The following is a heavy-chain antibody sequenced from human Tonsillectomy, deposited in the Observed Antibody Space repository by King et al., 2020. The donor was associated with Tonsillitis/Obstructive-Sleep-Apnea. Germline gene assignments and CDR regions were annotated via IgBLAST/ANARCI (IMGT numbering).Heavy chain of an antibody. J-gene: IGHJ4*02. D-gene: IGHD3-22*01. V-gene: IGHV4-4*07. Sequence: QVQLQESGPGLVKPSETLSLTCTVSGGSISSYYWSWIRQPAGKGLEWIGRIYTSGSTNYNPSLKSRVTMSVDTSKNQFSLKLSSVTAADTAVYYCARKVHYYDSSGYYSGYYFDYWGQGTLVTVSS. CDR2: IYTSGST. CDR3: ARKVHYYDSSGYYSGYYFDY. CDR1: GGSISSYY.